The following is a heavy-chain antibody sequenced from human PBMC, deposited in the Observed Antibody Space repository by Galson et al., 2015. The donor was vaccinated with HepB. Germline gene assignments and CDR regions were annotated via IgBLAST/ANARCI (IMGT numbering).Heavy chain of an antibody. CDR3: AKDPYLYCTGGSCYDTWFEY. D-gene: IGHD2-15*01. V-gene: IGHV3-7*03. CDR2: IKQDGSEK. CDR1: GFTFSSYW. J-gene: IGHJ4*02. Sequence: SLRLSCAASGFTFSSYWMSWVRQAPGKGLEWVANIKQDGSEKYYVDSVKGRFTISRDNAKNSLYLQMNSLRAEDTAVYYCAKDPYLYCTGGSCYDTWFEYWGQGTLVTVSS.